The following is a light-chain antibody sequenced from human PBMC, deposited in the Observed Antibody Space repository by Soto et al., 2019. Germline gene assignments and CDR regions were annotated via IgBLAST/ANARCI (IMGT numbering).Light chain of an antibody. V-gene: IGKV3-11*01. CDR1: QSVSSY. J-gene: IGKJ5*01. CDR2: DSF. Sequence: EIVLTQSPATLSLSPGERATLSCRASQSVSSYLAWYQQKPGQAPRLLIYDSFNRATGIPARFSGSGSGTDFTLTISSLKPEDFAVYYCQQRSIWPVTFGQGKRLESK. CDR3: QQRSIWPVT.